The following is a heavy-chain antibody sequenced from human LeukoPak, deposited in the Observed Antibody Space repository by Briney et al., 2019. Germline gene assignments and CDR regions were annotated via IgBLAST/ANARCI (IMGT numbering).Heavy chain of an antibody. Sequence: GGSLRLSCAASGLTFSDYYMSWIRQAPGKGLEWVSYISSSGSTIYYADSVKGRFTISRDNSKNTLYLQMNSLRAEDTAVYYCAKQYCSGGSCYSNWFDPWGQGTLVTVSS. CDR2: ISSSGSTI. J-gene: IGHJ5*02. D-gene: IGHD2-15*01. V-gene: IGHV3-11*01. CDR3: AKQYCSGGSCYSNWFDP. CDR1: GLTFSDYY.